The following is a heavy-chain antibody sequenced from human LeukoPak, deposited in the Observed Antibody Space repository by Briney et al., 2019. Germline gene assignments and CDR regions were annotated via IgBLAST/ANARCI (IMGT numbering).Heavy chain of an antibody. CDR3: ARDGERGELSLYMDY. CDR2: ISRSSSPI. J-gene: IGHJ4*02. CDR1: EFTFSGYS. Sequence: GGSLRLSCAASEFTFSGYSMNWVRQAPGKGLEWVSYISRSSSPIYYADSVKGRFTISRDNAKNSLYLQMNSLRAEDTAEYYCARDGERGELSLYMDYWGQGTLVTVSS. V-gene: IGHV3-21*05. D-gene: IGHD3-16*02.